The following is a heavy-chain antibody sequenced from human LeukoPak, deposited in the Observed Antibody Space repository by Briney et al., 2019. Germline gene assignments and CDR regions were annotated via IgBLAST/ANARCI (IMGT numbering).Heavy chain of an antibody. CDR3: ARGGYSSDGSLGFGP. D-gene: IGHD6-19*01. J-gene: IGHJ5*02. V-gene: IGHV1-2*02. Sequence: ASVRVSCKASGYTFTGYYMHWARQAPGQGLEWMGWINPNSGATNYAQRFQGRVTVTRDTSISTAYMKLSRLTSDDTAVYYCARGGYSSDGSLGFGPWGQGTLVTVSS. CDR1: GYTFTGYY. CDR2: INPNSGAT.